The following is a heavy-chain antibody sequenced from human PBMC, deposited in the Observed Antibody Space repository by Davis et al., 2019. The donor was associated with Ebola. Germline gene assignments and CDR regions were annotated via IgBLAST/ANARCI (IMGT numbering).Heavy chain of an antibody. Sequence: GESLKISCAASGFTFSSYGMHXXXXXXXXXXXXXXFISYVGSNKYYADSVNGRFTISRDNSKNTLYLQMNSLRAEDTAVYYCARVNSLGDFDYGGQEXXXTVSS. J-gene: IGHJ4*02. CDR3: ARVNSLGDFDY. CDR1: GFTFSSYG. CDR2: ISYVGSNK. D-gene: IGHD3-10*01. V-gene: IGHV3-30*03.